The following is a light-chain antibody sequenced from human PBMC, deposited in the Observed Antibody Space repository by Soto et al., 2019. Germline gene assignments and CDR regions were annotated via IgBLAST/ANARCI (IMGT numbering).Light chain of an antibody. CDR2: AAS. CDR3: LQDYNYPRT. J-gene: IGKJ1*01. CDR1: QGIRND. V-gene: IGKV1-6*01. Sequence: IQMTQSPPSLSVSVGDRFTITCRASQGIRNDLGWYQQKPGKAPKLLIYAASSLQSGVPSRFSGSGSGTDFTLTISSLQPEDFATYYCLQDYNYPRTFGQGTKVDIK.